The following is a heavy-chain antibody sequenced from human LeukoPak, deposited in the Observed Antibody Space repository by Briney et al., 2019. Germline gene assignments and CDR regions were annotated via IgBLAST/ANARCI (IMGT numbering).Heavy chain of an antibody. D-gene: IGHD6-19*01. CDR2: IYRSGST. V-gene: IGHV4-38-2*02. J-gene: IGHJ4*02. CDR1: GYSISNGYY. CDR3: ARRHSSGWFYY. Sequence: SETLSLTCTVSGYSISNGYYWDWIRQPPGRGLEWIGNIYRSGSTSYNPSLKSRVTISVDTSKNQFSLKVNSVTAADTAVYYCARRHSSGWFYYWGQGTLSPSPQ.